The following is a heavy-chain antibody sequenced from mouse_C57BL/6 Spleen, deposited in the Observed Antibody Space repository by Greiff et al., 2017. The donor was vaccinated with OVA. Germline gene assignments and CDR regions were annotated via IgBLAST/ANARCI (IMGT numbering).Heavy chain of an antibody. Sequence: QVQLQQSGAELARPGASVKLSCKASGYTFTSYGISWVKQRTGQGLEWIGEIYPRSGNTYYNEKFKGKATLTADKSSSTAYMELRSLTSEDSAVYVCATGYDGYYEGFAYWGQGTLVTVSA. J-gene: IGHJ3*01. CDR3: ATGYDGYYEGFAY. CDR2: IYPRSGNT. CDR1: GYTFTSYG. V-gene: IGHV1-81*01. D-gene: IGHD2-3*01.